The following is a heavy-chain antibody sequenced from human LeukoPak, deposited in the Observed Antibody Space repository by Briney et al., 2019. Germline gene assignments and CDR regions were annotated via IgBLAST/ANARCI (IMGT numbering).Heavy chain of an antibody. Sequence: SQTLSLTCSVSGGSISGSYFWSWIRQPPGKGLEWTGHIYHSGSTYYNPSLKSRVAISVDRSKNQFSLKLSSVTAADTAVYYCARVFDSGRFYYYIDVWGKGTTVTVSS. V-gene: IGHV4-30-2*01. CDR2: IYHSGST. CDR3: ARVFDSGRFYYYIDV. CDR1: GGSISGSYF. D-gene: IGHD3-10*01. J-gene: IGHJ6*03.